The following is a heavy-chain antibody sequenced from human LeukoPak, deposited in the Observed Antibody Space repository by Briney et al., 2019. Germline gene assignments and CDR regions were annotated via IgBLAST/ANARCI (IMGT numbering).Heavy chain of an antibody. CDR3: AKDRARYLVGANYFDY. J-gene: IGHJ4*02. CDR2: IRYDGSNK. CDR1: GFTFSSYG. D-gene: IGHD1-26*01. Sequence: GGTLRLSCAASGFTFSSYGMHWVRQAPGKGLEWVAFIRYDGSNKYYADSVKGRFTISRDNSKNTLYLQMNSLRAEDTAVYYCAKDRARYLVGANYFDYWGQGTLVTVSS. V-gene: IGHV3-30*02.